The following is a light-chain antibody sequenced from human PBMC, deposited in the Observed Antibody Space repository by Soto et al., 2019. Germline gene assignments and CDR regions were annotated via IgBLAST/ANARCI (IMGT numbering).Light chain of an antibody. CDR1: SSDVGYYDY. V-gene: IGLV2-14*01. J-gene: IGLJ1*01. Sequence: LTQPASVSGSPGQSITISCTGTSSDVGYYDYVSWYQQHPDKAPKLMIYEVSNRPSGVSNRFSGSKSGNTASLTISGLQAEDEADYYCSSYTTSSTYVFGTGTKVTVL. CDR2: EVS. CDR3: SSYTTSSTYV.